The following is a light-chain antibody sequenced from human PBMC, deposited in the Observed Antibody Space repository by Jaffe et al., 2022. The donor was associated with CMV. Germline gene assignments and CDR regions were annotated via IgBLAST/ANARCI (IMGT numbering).Light chain of an antibody. CDR3: SSYAGSNYYVV. J-gene: IGLJ2*01. CDR1: SSDVGSYNR. V-gene: IGLV2-8*01. Sequence: QSALTQPPSASGSPGQSVTVSCTGTSSDVGSYNRVSWYQQHPGKAPKLMIYEVNKRPSGVPDRFSGSKSGNTASLTVSGLQAEDEADYYCSSYAGSNYYVVFGGGTTLTVL. CDR2: EVN.